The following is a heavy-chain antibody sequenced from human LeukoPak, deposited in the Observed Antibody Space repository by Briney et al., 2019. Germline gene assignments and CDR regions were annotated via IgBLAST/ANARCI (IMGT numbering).Heavy chain of an antibody. CDR1: GFTFSSYA. CDR2: ISSSSSYI. CDR3: AREVEYYDSGEGFDY. V-gene: IGHV3-21*01. J-gene: IGHJ4*02. Sequence: GGSLRLSCAASGFTFSSYAMSWVRQAPGKGLEWVSSISSSSSYIYYADSVKGRFTISRDDAKNSLYLQMNSLRAEDTAVYYCAREVEYYDSGEGFDYWGQGTLVTVSS. D-gene: IGHD3-22*01.